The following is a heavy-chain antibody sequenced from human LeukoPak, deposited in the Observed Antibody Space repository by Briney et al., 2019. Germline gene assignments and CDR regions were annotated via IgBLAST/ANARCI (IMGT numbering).Heavy chain of an antibody. V-gene: IGHV3-30*03. CDR2: VSADGRTQ. J-gene: IGHJ4*02. CDR3: AREFGHNRWYFDY. D-gene: IGHD5-24*01. Sequence: PGGSLRLSRAASGFTFRTYSIHWVRQAPGKGLEWVTVVSADGRTQLYSDSVKGRFTISRDNSLNTLHLQMNSLRTEDTAVYYCAREFGHNRWYFDYWGQGALVTVSS. CDR1: GFTFRTYS.